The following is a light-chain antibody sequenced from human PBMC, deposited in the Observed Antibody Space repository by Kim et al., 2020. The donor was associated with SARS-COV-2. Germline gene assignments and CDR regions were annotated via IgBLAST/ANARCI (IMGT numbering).Light chain of an antibody. CDR2: GEN. CDR3: NSRDSSGLTV. V-gene: IGLV3-19*01. J-gene: IGLJ3*02. CDR1: SLRGYF. Sequence: VALGQTIRITCQGDSLRGYFATWYQQKAGQAPAVVLYGENKRPSGIPDRFSGSNSRDTASLTITWAQAEDEADYYCNSRDSSGLTVFGGGTKVTVL.